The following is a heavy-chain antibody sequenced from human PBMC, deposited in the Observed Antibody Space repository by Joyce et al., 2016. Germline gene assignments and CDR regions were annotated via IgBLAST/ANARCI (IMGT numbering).Heavy chain of an antibody. J-gene: IGHJ4*02. Sequence: QVQLQQWGAGLLKPSETLSLTCAVSGGPFGGFFWSWVRQAPGKGLEGIGDINKSGVTHYNPSLKTRVTFSVDTSKNQFSLKLTSLSAADTAVYYCARSQWLAPLMYWGQGTPVTVSS. CDR3: ARSQWLAPLMY. CDR1: GGPFGGFF. D-gene: IGHD6-19*01. CDR2: INKSGVT. V-gene: IGHV4-34*01.